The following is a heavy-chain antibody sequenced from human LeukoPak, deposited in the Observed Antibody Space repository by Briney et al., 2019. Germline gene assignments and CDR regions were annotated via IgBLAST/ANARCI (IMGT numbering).Heavy chain of an antibody. CDR1: GYTFTSYG. CDR2: ISAYNGNT. D-gene: IGHD3-10*01. V-gene: IGHV1-18*01. J-gene: IGHJ4*02. Sequence: GASVKVSCKASGYTFTSYGISWVRQAPGQGLEWMGWISAYNGNTNYAQKLQGRVTMTTDTSTSTAYMELRSLRSDDTAVYYCARRPPYYYGSGRAFDYRGQGTLVTVSS. CDR3: ARRPPYYYGSGRAFDY.